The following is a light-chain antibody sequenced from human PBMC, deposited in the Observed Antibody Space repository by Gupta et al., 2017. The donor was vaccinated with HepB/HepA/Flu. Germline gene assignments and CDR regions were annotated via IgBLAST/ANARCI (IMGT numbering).Light chain of an antibody. Sequence: VLTQSRDSLAISLGERATLHCKSSQSVLYSSNNKNYLAWYQQTPGQPPKLLIYWASTRESGVPDRFSGSGSGTDFTLTISSLQAEDVAVYYCQQYYSKPVTFGQGTKLEIK. CDR1: QSVLYSSNNKNY. J-gene: IGKJ2*01. CDR3: QQYYSKPVT. V-gene: IGKV4-1*01. CDR2: WAS.